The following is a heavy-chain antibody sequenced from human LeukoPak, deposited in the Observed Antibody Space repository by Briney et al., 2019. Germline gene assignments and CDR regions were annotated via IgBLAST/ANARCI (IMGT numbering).Heavy chain of an antibody. V-gene: IGHV3-11*06. CDR3: ARATVTALGAFDI. J-gene: IGHJ3*02. CDR1: GFTFSDYY. Sequence: KPGGSLRLSCAASGFTFSDYYMSWIRQAPGKGLEWVSYISSSYTNYADSVKGRFTISRDNAKNSLYLQMNSLRAEDTAVYYCARATVTALGAFDIWGQGTMVTVSS. D-gene: IGHD4-17*01. CDR2: ISSSYT.